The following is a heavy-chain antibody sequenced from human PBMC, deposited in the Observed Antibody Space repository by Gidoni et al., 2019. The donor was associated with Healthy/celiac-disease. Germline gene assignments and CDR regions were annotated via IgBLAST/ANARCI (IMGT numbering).Heavy chain of an antibody. Sequence: QVQLVQSGAEVKKPGASVKVSCKASGYTFTSYAMHWVRQDPGQRLEGMGWINAGNGNTKYSQKFQGRVTITRDTSASTAYMELSSLRSEDTAVYYCARGEYYYDSSGYYPDFDYWGQGTLVTVSS. CDR1: GYTFTSYA. D-gene: IGHD3-22*01. V-gene: IGHV1-3*01. CDR2: INAGNGNT. CDR3: ARGEYYYDSSGYYPDFDY. J-gene: IGHJ4*02.